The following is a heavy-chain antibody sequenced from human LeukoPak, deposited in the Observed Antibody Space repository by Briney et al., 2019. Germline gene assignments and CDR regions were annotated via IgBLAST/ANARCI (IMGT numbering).Heavy chain of an antibody. D-gene: IGHD3-22*01. J-gene: IGHJ4*02. Sequence: PGGSLRLSCAASGFTFSSYGMHWVRQAPGKGLEWVAVISYDGSNKYYADSVKGRFTISRDNSKNTLYLQMNSLRAEDTAVYYCAKDKSMIVVALDYWGQGTLVTVSS. CDR2: ISYDGSNK. V-gene: IGHV3-30*18. CDR1: GFTFSSYG. CDR3: AKDKSMIVVALDY.